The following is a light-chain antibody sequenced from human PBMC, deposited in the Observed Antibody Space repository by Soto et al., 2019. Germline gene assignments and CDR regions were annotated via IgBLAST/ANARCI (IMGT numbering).Light chain of an antibody. J-gene: IGKJ3*01. CDR1: QSVDSRY. Sequence: EIVLTQSPGTLSLSPGERATLSCRASQSVDSRYLGWYQQKSGQSPRLLIYGASSRATGIPERFSGSGSGTDFTLTISRLEPEDCAVYYCHHYGSSPFTFGPGTKVDI. CDR3: HHYGSSPFT. CDR2: GAS. V-gene: IGKV3-20*01.